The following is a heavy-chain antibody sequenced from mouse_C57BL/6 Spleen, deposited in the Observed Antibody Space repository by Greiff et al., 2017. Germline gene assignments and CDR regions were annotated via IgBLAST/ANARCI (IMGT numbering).Heavy chain of an antibody. D-gene: IGHD2-12*01. CDR1: GFTFSDYG. V-gene: IGHV5-17*01. J-gene: IGHJ2*01. CDR3: ARPYYDSCFDY. Sequence: EVKVVESGGGLVKPGGSLKLSCAASGFTFSDYGMHWVRQAPEKGLEWVAYISSGSSTIYYADTVKGRFTTAEDNAKNTLFLQLTSLRSEDSAMYYCARPYYDSCFDYWGQGTTLTVSS. CDR2: ISSGSSTI.